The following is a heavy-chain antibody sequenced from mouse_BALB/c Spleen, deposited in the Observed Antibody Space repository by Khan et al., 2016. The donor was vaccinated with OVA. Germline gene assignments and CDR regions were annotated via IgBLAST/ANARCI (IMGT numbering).Heavy chain of an antibody. Sequence: EVQLQESGPGLVKPSQSLSLTCTVTGYSITSDYAWNWIRQFPGNKLEWMGYISYSGSTSYNPSLESRISIIRDTSKNQFFLQLNSVTTEDTATYYCGSIRFYYGFSFFDYWGQGTTLTVSS. V-gene: IGHV3-2*02. J-gene: IGHJ2*01. CDR3: GSIRFYYGFSFFDY. D-gene: IGHD2-1*01. CDR1: GYSITSDYA. CDR2: ISYSGST.